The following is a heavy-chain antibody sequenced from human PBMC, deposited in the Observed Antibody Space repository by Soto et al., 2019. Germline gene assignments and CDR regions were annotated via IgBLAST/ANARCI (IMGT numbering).Heavy chain of an antibody. Sequence: SGFTFGDDAMSWVRQAPGKGLEWVGFIRSKAYGGTTEYAASVKGRFTISRDDSKSIAYLQMNSLKTEDTAVYYCTRVTNLYFDLWGRGTLVTVSS. CDR1: GFTFGDDA. V-gene: IGHV3-49*04. CDR2: IRSKAYGGTT. CDR3: TRVTNLYFDL. J-gene: IGHJ2*01.